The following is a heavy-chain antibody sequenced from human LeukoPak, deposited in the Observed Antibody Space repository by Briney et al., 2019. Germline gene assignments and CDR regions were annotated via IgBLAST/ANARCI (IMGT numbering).Heavy chain of an antibody. Sequence: GGSLRLSCAASGFTFSSYAMSWVRQAPGKGLEWVSAISNSGGYTYYADSVQGRFTISRDNSKSTLCLQMNSLRAEDTAVYYCAKPLSRDSRLVVIITYYFDYWGQGTLVTVSS. V-gene: IGHV3-23*01. CDR3: AKPLSRDSRLVVIITYYFDY. CDR1: GFTFSSYA. D-gene: IGHD3-22*01. CDR2: ISNSGGYT. J-gene: IGHJ4*02.